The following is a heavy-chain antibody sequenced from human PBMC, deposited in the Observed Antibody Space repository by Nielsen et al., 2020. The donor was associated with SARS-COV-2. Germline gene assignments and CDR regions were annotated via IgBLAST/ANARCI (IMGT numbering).Heavy chain of an antibody. D-gene: IGHD1-26*01. CDR1: GYSFTSYA. V-gene: IGHV1-3*01. CDR2: INVGNGNT. CDR3: ARERSREYGIDV. J-gene: IGHJ6*02. Sequence: ASVKVSCKASGYSFTSYAMHWVWQAPGQRLEWMGWINVGNGNTKYSQKFQGRVTFTRDISASTAYMELSSLRFEDTAVYYCARERSREYGIDVWGQGTTVTVSS.